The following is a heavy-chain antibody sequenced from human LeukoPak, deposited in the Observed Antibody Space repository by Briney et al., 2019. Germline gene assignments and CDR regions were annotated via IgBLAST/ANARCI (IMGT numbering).Heavy chain of an antibody. V-gene: IGHV3-30*18. Sequence: PGGSLRLSCAASGFTFSSYGMHWVRQAPGKGLEWVAVISYDGSNKYYADSVKGRFTIPRDNSKNTLYLQMNSLRAEDTAGYYCAKESSSSWYYYYYGMDVWGQGTTVTVSS. D-gene: IGHD6-13*01. CDR2: ISYDGSNK. CDR1: GFTFSSYG. CDR3: AKESSSSWYYYYYGMDV. J-gene: IGHJ6*02.